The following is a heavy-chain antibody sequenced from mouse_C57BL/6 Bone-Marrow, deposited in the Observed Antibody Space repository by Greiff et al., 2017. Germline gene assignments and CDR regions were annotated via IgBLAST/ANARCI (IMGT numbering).Heavy chain of an antibody. CDR1: GFNIKDDY. CDR2: IDPEIGDT. Sequence: VQLQQSGAELVRPGASVKLSCTASGFNIKDDYIHWVKQRPEQGLEWIGWIDPEIGDTEYASKFQGKATITSDTSSNTAYLQLSSLTSEDTAVYYCSSCDGNYFDFWCQGTPLPVAS. CDR3: SSCDGNYFDF. J-gene: IGHJ2*01. D-gene: IGHD2-3*01. V-gene: IGHV14-4*01.